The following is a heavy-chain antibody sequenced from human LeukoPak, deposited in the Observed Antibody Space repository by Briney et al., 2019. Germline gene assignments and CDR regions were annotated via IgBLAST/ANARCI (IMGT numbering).Heavy chain of an antibody. CDR3: VKDLSYESSGYVFDY. D-gene: IGHD3-22*01. V-gene: IGHV3-43*01. Sequence: GGSLRLSCAASGFTFEDYTMHWVRQAPGKTLEWVSLISWDGTPYYRDSVKGRFSISRDNSKNSLYLQMDTLRSEDTAFYYCVKDLSYESSGYVFDYWGQGTLVTVSS. CDR2: ISWDGTP. CDR1: GFTFEDYT. J-gene: IGHJ4*02.